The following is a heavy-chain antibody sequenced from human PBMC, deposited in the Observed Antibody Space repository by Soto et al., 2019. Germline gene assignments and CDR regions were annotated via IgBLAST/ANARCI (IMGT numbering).Heavy chain of an antibody. V-gene: IGHV1-3*01. CDR2: INAGNGNT. Sequence: ASVKVSCKASGYTSTNYAIHWVRQAPGQRLEWMGWINAGNGNTKYSQKFQGRVTITRDTSASTAYMELSSLRSEDTAVYYCAKGAIAVAVYWGQGTLVTVSS. D-gene: IGHD6-19*01. J-gene: IGHJ4*02. CDR1: GYTSTNYA. CDR3: AKGAIAVAVY.